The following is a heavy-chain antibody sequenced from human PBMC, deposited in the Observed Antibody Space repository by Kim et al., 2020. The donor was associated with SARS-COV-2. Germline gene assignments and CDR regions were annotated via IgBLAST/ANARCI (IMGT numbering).Heavy chain of an antibody. J-gene: IGHJ4*02. CDR1: GFTFSNAW. CDR2: IKSKTDGGTT. D-gene: IGHD3-3*01. Sequence: GGSLRLSCAASGFTFSNAWMSWVRQAPGKGLEWVGRIKSKTDGGTTDYAAPVKGRFTISRDDSKNTLYLQMNSLKTEDTAVYYCTTIPIFGVAPVGYWGQGTLVTVSS. V-gene: IGHV3-15*01. CDR3: TTIPIFGVAPVGY.